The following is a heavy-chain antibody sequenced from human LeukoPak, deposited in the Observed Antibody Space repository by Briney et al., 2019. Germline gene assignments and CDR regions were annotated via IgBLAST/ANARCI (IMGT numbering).Heavy chain of an antibody. CDR3: ARVRASAYFDY. Sequence: PGGPLRLSCAASGFTFSTSIMNWVRQAPGKGLEWVSSISTRSNYKYYADSVKGRFTISRDNAKNSLYLQMNSLRAENTAVYYCARVRASAYFDYWGQGTLVTVSS. J-gene: IGHJ4*02. CDR1: GFTFSTSI. V-gene: IGHV3-21*01. CDR2: ISTRSNYK.